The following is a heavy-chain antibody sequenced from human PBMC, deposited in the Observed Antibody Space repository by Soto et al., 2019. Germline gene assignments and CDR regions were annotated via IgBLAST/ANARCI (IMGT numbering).Heavy chain of an antibody. CDR1: GFTFSSYG. V-gene: IGHV3-33*01. J-gene: IGHJ3*02. CDR2: IWYDGSNK. Sequence: GESLKISCAASGFTFSSYGMHWVRQAPGKGLEWVAVIWYDGSNKYYADSVKGRFTISRDNSKNTLYLQMNSLRAEDTAVYYCARGRWSDAFDIWGQGTMVTVSS. D-gene: IGHD1-1*01. CDR3: ARGRWSDAFDI.